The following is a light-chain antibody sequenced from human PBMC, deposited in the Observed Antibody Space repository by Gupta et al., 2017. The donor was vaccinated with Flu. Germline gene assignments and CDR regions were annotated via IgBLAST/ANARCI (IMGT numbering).Light chain of an antibody. CDR1: QDIRND. CDR3: QKYYNAPWT. Sequence: DIQMTQSPSYPSASVGDRGTITCRASQDIRNDLAWYQQKPGKVPRLLIYAASTLQSGVPSRFSGSGSGTDFTLTISSLQPEDVATYYCQKYYNAPWTFGQGSKVEVK. J-gene: IGKJ1*01. V-gene: IGKV1-27*01. CDR2: AAS.